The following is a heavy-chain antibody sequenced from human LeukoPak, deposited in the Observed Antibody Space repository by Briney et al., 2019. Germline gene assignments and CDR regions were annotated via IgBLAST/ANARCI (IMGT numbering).Heavy chain of an antibody. Sequence: SETLSLTCTVSGGSISSYYWSWIRQPPGKGLEWIGYIYYSGSTNYNPSLKSRVTISVDTSKNQFSLKLSSVTAADTAVYYCARQDSSGWYYWGQGTLVTVSS. CDR2: IYYSGST. CDR3: ARQDSSGWYY. J-gene: IGHJ4*02. CDR1: GGSISSYY. D-gene: IGHD6-19*01. V-gene: IGHV4-59*08.